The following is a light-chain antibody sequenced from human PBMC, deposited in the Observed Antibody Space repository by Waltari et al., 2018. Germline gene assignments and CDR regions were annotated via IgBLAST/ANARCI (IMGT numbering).Light chain of an antibody. Sequence: DIQMTQSPSSLSASVGDRVTIPCRASQSISSSLYWYQQKPGKVPKLLISDASSLQSGVPSRFSGSGSGTDFTLTISSLHPEDFATYYCQQSYSAPRTFGQGTKLEIK. CDR2: DAS. CDR3: QQSYSAPRT. V-gene: IGKV1-39*01. J-gene: IGKJ2*01. CDR1: QSISSS.